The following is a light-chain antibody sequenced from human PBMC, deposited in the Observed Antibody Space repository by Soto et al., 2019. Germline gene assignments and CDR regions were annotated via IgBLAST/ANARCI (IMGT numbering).Light chain of an antibody. V-gene: IGKV3-20*01. Sequence: EIVLTQSPGTLSLFPGERANLSCRATQSVNSDYLAWYQQTPGQAPRLLIYIASRRATGTPDRFSGSGSGTDFTLTSSRLEPEDFAVYYCQQYGTSPWTFGKGTKVEIK. J-gene: IGKJ1*01. CDR1: QSVNSDY. CDR2: IAS. CDR3: QQYGTSPWT.